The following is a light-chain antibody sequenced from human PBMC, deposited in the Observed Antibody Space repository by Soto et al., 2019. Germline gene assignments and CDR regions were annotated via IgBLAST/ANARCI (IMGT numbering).Light chain of an antibody. J-gene: IGKJ3*01. CDR2: DAF. CDR1: QSVSSY. CDR3: QQRSNWAPIT. Sequence: EIVLTQSPATLSFSPGERATLSCRASQSVSSYLAWYQHKPGQAPRLLVYDAFNRATGVPVRFSGSGSGTDFTLTISSLEPEDFAVYYCQQRSNWAPITFGPGTKVDIK. V-gene: IGKV3-11*01.